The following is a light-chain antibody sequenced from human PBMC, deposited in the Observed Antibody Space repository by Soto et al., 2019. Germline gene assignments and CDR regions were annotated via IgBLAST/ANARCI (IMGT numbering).Light chain of an antibody. Sequence: EIVLTQSPGALSLSPGERATLSCRASQSVSSSDLAWYQQKPGQAPRLLIYGASSRATGIPDRFSGSGSGTDVTLTISRLEPEDFAVYYCQQDGSSSYTFGQGTKLEIK. J-gene: IGKJ2*01. CDR1: QSVSSSD. CDR3: QQDGSSSYT. CDR2: GAS. V-gene: IGKV3-20*01.